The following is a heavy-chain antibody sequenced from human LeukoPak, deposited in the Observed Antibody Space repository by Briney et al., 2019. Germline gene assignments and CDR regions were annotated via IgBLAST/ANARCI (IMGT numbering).Heavy chain of an antibody. CDR1: GYTFTGYY. CDR3: ARADVVAAAGTLDY. CDR2: INPNSGGT. J-gene: IGHJ4*02. D-gene: IGHD6-13*01. V-gene: IGHV1-2*04. Sequence: ASVRVSCKASGYTFTGYYMHWVRQAPGQGLEWMGWINPNSGGTNYAQKFQAWVTMTRDTSISTAYMELSRLRSDDTAVYYCARADVVAAAGTLDYWGQGTLVTVSS.